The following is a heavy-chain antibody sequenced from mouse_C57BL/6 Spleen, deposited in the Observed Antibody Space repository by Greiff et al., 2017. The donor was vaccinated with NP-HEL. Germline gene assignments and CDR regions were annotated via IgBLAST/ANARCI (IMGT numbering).Heavy chain of an antibody. Sequence: EVKLMESGPGLVKPSQSLSLTCSVTGYSITSGYYWNWIRQFPGNKLEWMGYISYDGSNNYNPSLKNRISITRDTSKNQFFLKLNSVTTEDTATYYGARRGVDYDWYFDVWGTGTTVTVSS. CDR3: ARRGVDYDWYFDV. CDR2: ISYDGSN. V-gene: IGHV3-6*01. D-gene: IGHD2-4*01. CDR1: GYSITSGYY. J-gene: IGHJ1*03.